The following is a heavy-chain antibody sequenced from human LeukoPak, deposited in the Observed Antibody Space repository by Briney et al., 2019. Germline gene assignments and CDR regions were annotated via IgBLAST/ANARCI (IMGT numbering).Heavy chain of an antibody. Sequence: PSETLPLTCTVSGGSISSYYWSWIRQPPGKGLEWIGYIYYSGSTNYNPSLKSRVTISVDTSKNQFSLKLSSVTAADTAVYYCARVVRGVVFDYWGQGTLVTVSS. D-gene: IGHD3-10*01. V-gene: IGHV4-59*08. CDR2: IYYSGST. CDR3: ARVVRGVVFDY. J-gene: IGHJ4*02. CDR1: GGSISSYY.